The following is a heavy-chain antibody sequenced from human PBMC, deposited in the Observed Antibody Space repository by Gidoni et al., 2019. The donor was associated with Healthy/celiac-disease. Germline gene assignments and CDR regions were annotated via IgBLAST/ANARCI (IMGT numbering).Heavy chain of an antibody. CDR3: ARELVAGTEKRYYFDY. Sequence: QVQLQESGPGLVTPSQTLSLTCTVSGGSISSGRYYWSWIRQPAGKGLEWIGRIYTSGSTNYNPSLKSRVTMSVDTSKNQCSLKLSSVTAADTAVYYCARELVAGTEKRYYFDYWGQGTLVTVSS. CDR2: IYTSGST. J-gene: IGHJ4*02. D-gene: IGHD1-1*01. V-gene: IGHV4-61*02. CDR1: GGSISSGRYY.